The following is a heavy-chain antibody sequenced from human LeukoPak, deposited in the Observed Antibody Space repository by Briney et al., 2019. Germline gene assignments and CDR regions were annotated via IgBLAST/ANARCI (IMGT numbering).Heavy chain of an antibody. CDR3: ARAKAAAGRTDAFDI. D-gene: IGHD6-13*01. CDR2: INPNSGGT. Sequence: ASVKASCKASGYTFTGYYMHWVRQAPGQGLEWMGWINPNSGGTNYAQKFQGRVTMTRDTSISTAYMELSRLRSDDTAVYYCARAKAAAGRTDAFDIWGQGTMVTVSS. CDR1: GYTFTGYY. V-gene: IGHV1-2*02. J-gene: IGHJ3*02.